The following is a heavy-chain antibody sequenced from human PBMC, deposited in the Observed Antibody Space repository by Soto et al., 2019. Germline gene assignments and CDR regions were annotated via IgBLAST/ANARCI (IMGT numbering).Heavy chain of an antibody. D-gene: IGHD3-10*01. J-gene: IGHJ6*02. CDR1: GFSFSSYD. Sequence: EVQLVESGGGLVQPGGSLRLSCAASGFSFSSYDMHWVRQATGKGLEWVSTISTGGDTYYPGSVKGRFTISRENAKNSFFLQMNSLRAGDTAAYYCARSYHKGYGLDVWGQGTTVTVS. CDR2: ISTGGDT. V-gene: IGHV3-13*04. CDR3: ARSYHKGYGLDV.